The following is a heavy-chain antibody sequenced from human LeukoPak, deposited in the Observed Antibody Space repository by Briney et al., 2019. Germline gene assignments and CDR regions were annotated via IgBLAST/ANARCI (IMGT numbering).Heavy chain of an antibody. CDR3: ARKWAKNWFDP. D-gene: IGHD2-8*01. CDR1: GGPFSGYY. CDR2: INHSGST. V-gene: IGHV4-34*01. J-gene: IGHJ5*02. Sequence: PSETLSLTCAVYGGPFSGYYWSWIRQPPGKGLEWIGEINHSGSTNYNPSLKSRVTISVDTSKNQFSLKLSSVTAADTAVYYCARKWAKNWFDPWGQGTLVTVSS.